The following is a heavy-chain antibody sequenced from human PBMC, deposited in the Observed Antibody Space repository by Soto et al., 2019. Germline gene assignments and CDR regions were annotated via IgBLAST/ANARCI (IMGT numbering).Heavy chain of an antibody. CDR1: GFTFSDYW. Sequence: GWSLRLSCAASGFTFSDYWVNWVRQAPGKGLEWVASIKQDGSEKYYVDSVKGRFTISRDNAKNSLYLQVNSLRAEDTALYYCARDGVAAGLYFDYWGLGTLVTVSS. CDR3: ARDGVAAGLYFDY. D-gene: IGHD2-15*01. J-gene: IGHJ4*02. V-gene: IGHV3-7*01. CDR2: IKQDGSEK.